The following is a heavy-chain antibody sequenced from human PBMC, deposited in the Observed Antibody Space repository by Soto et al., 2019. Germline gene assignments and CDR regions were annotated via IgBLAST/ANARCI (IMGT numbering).Heavy chain of an antibody. CDR3: TRGTTALHAY. CDR1: GFTFSSYW. J-gene: IGHJ1*01. D-gene: IGHD3-10*01. V-gene: IGHV3-74*01. CDR2: INGDGSSI. Sequence: HPGGSLRLSCAASGFTFSSYWMHWVRQDPGKGLVWVSRINGDGSSISYADSVKGRFTISRDNAKNTLYLQMNSLRAEDTAVYYCTRGTTALHAYWGQGSQVTVSS.